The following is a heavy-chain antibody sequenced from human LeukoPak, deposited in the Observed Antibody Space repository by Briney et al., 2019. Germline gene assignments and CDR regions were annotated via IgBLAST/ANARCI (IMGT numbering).Heavy chain of an antibody. Sequence: PSETLSLTCAVYGGSFSGYYWSWIRQPPGKGLEWIGEINHSGSTNYNPSLKSRVTISVDTSKYQFSLKLSSVTAADTAVYYCARVSPPYTWCDPWGQGPRVTVSA. CDR1: GGSFSGYY. CDR2: INHSGST. V-gene: IGHV4-34*01. CDR3: ARVSPPYTWCDP. J-gene: IGHJ5*02.